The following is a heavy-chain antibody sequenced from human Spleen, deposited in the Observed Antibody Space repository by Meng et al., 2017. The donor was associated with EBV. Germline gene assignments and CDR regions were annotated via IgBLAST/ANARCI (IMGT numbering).Heavy chain of an antibody. CDR1: GYSLTDYP. V-gene: IGHV7-4-1*02. CDR2: INTNTGNP. D-gene: IGHD6-13*01. Sequence: QVQLVKSGSEWKKPGASVMVSCKASGYSLTDYPMNWVRQAPGQGLEWMGWINTNTGNPTYDQGFTGRFVFLLDTSVNTAYLQINSLKAEDTAVYYCARGAAAGHWGQGTLVTVSS. J-gene: IGHJ4*02. CDR3: ARGAAAGH.